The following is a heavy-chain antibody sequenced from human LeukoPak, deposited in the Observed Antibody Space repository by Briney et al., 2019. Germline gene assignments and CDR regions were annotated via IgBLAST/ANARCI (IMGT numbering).Heavy chain of an antibody. V-gene: IGHV1-18*01. Sequence: ASVMASCKASGYTFTSYGISWVRQAPGQGLEWMGWISAYNGNTNYAQKLQGRVTMTTDTSTSTAYMELSSLRSEDTAVYYCASQPSGDEYSGSYFNFGYWGQGTLVTVSS. J-gene: IGHJ4*02. CDR3: ASQPSGDEYSGSYFNFGY. CDR2: ISAYNGNT. D-gene: IGHD3-10*01. CDR1: GYTFTSYG.